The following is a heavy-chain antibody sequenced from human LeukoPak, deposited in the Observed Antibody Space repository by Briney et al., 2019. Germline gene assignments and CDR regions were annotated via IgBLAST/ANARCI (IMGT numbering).Heavy chain of an antibody. CDR2: IYYSGST. Sequence: RPSETLSLTCTVSGGSISSYYWSWIRQPPGKGLEWIGYIYYSGSTNYNPSLKSRVTISVDTSKNQFSLKLSSVTAADTAVYYRARVDYGDYVPVYAFDIWGQGTMVTVSS. J-gene: IGHJ3*02. V-gene: IGHV4-59*01. CDR3: ARVDYGDYVPVYAFDI. D-gene: IGHD4-17*01. CDR1: GGSISSYY.